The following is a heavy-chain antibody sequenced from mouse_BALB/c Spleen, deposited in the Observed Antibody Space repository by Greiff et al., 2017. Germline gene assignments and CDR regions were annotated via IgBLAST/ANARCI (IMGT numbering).Heavy chain of an antibody. CDR1: GFSLTGYG. D-gene: IGHD2-2*01. J-gene: IGHJ2*01. Sequence: VKLQESGPGLVAPSQSLSITCTVSGFSLTGYGVNWVRQPPGKGLEWLGMIWGDGSTDYNSALKSRLSISKDNSKSQVFLKMNSLQTDDTARYYCAREGRNGYDGFDYWGQGTTLTVSS. CDR3: AREGRNGYDGFDY. CDR2: IWGDGST. V-gene: IGHV2-6-7*01.